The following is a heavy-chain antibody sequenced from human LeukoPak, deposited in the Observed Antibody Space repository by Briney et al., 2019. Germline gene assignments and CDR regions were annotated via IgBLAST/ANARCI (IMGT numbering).Heavy chain of an antibody. CDR3: ARGIAAAGDFDY. CDR1: GFTFSTYD. Sequence: GGSLRLSCAASGFTFSTYDMSWVRQAPGKGLEWVANIKQDGSEKYYVDSVKGRFTISRDNAKNSLYLQMNSLRAEDTAVYYCARGIAAAGDFDYWGQGTLVTVSS. V-gene: IGHV3-7*04. CDR2: IKQDGSEK. J-gene: IGHJ4*02. D-gene: IGHD6-13*01.